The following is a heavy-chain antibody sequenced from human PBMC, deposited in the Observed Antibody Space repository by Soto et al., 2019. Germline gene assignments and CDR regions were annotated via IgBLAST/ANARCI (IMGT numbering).Heavy chain of an antibody. CDR2: MNPNSGNT. Sequence: QVQLVQSGAEVKKPGASVKVSCKASGYTFTSYDINWVRQATGQGLEWMGWMNPNSGNTGYAQKFQGRVTMTRNTSIITAYMELISLRSEATAVYYCARPRSGSYYYGMDVWGQGTAVTVSS. D-gene: IGHD3-3*01. V-gene: IGHV1-8*01. CDR3: ARPRSGSYYYGMDV. CDR1: GYTFTSYD. J-gene: IGHJ6*02.